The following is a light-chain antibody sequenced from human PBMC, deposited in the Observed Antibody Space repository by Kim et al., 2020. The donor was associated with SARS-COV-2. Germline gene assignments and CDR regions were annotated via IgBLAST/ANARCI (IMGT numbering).Light chain of an antibody. CDR1: QSVSSSD. CDR3: QQYGSSLVYT. J-gene: IGKJ2*01. Sequence: EIVLTQSPGTLSLSPGERATLSCRASQSVSSSDLAWYQQKPGQAPRLLIYGASSRATGIPDRFSGSGSGTDFTLTISRLEPEDFAVYYCQQYGSSLVYTFGQGTKPEI. CDR2: GAS. V-gene: IGKV3-20*01.